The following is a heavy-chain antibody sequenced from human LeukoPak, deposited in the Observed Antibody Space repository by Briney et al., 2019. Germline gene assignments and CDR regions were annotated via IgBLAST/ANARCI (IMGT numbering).Heavy chain of an antibody. CDR1: GASFSGFY. CDR3: ARDTNGWYKVFDY. V-gene: IGHV4-34*01. D-gene: IGHD6-19*01. J-gene: IGHJ4*02. CDR2: IDHSGGT. Sequence: PETLSLTCAVSGASFSGFYWCWIRQLPGKGLEWIGQIDHSGGTIYNPSLKSRVTMSLDTSKNQFSLKLSSVTAADTAMYYCARDTNGWYKVFDYWGQGTLVTVSS.